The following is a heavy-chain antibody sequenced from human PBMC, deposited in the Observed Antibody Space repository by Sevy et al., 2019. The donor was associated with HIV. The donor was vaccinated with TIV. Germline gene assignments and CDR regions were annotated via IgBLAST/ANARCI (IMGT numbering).Heavy chain of an antibody. CDR2: ISSGTNYI. D-gene: IGHD3-10*01. CDR1: GFTFSNYS. V-gene: IGHV3-21*01. CDR3: TRDADFYGSGIDFDY. Sequence: GGSLRLSCAASGFTFSNYSMNWVRQAPGKGLEWVSSISSGTNYIYYADSVEGRFTISRDNARDSLYLQMNSLGAEDTAVYYCTRDADFYGSGIDFDYWGQGTLVTVSS. J-gene: IGHJ4*02.